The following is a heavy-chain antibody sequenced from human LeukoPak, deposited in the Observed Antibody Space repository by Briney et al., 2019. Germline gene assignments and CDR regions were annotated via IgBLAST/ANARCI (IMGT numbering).Heavy chain of an antibody. J-gene: IGHJ5*02. CDR1: GFTFNTFW. Sequence: GGSLRLSCAASGFTFNTFWRSWVRQTPGKGLEWVANIKEDGTKKYYVDSVKGRFTISRDNAENSLYLQMNSLRAEDTAVYYCARDAAGYDPWGQGTLVTVSS. CDR3: ARDAAGYDP. CDR2: IKEDGTKK. D-gene: IGHD6-13*01. V-gene: IGHV3-7*01.